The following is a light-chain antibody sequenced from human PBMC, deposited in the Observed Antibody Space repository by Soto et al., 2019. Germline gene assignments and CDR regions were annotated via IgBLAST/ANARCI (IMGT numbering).Light chain of an antibody. CDR3: QRPGAT. Sequence: EIVLTQSPGTLSLSQGERATLSCRASQSVSSSDLAWYQQKPGQAPRLLIYGASSRATGIPDGFSGSGSGTDFTLTIIGLEPEDSAAYYWQRPGATFGQGTKVEI. CDR1: QSVSSSD. J-gene: IGKJ1*01. V-gene: IGKV3-20*01. CDR2: GAS.